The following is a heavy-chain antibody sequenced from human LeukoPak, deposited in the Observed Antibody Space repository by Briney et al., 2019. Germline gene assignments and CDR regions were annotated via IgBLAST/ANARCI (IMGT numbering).Heavy chain of an antibody. Sequence: PSETLSLTCAVYGGSFSGYYWSWIRQPPGKGLEWIGEINHSGSTNYNPSLKSRVTISVDTSKNQFSLKLSSVTAADTAVYYCAGVGQDSSGYYYLDYWGQGTLVTVSS. CDR1: GGSFSGYY. J-gene: IGHJ4*02. CDR3: AGVGQDSSGYYYLDY. D-gene: IGHD3-22*01. CDR2: INHSGST. V-gene: IGHV4-34*01.